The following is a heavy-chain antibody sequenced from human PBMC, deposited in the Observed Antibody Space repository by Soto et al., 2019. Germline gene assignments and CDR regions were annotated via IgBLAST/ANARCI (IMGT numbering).Heavy chain of an antibody. Sequence: PSETLSLTCTVSGGSVSSYSWTWVRQPPGKGLEWIGYVYYSGSTHYNPSLKSRVTISLDTSKNQFSLKLTSVTAADTAMYFCASSPPAMVAPNIWRQGTLVTVSS. D-gene: IGHD5-18*01. J-gene: IGHJ4*02. CDR1: GGSVSSYS. CDR2: VYYSGST. CDR3: ASSPPAMVAPNI. V-gene: IGHV4-59*02.